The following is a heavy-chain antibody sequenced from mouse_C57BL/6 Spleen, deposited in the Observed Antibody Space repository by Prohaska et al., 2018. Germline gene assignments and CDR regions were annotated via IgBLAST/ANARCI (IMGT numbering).Heavy chain of an antibody. CDR3: ARRHYGSSYWYLDV. Sequence: PGQGLEWIGHIYPGSGSTNYNEKFKSKATLTVDTSSSTAYMQLSSLTSEDSAVYYCARRHYGSSYWYLDVWGTGTTVTVSS. D-gene: IGHD1-1*01. CDR2: IYPGSGST. V-gene: IGHV1-55*01. J-gene: IGHJ1*03.